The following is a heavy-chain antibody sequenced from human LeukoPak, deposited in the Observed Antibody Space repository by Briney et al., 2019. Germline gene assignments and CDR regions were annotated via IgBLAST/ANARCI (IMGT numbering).Heavy chain of an antibody. Sequence: GGSLRLSCAASGFTFSDYYMSWIRQAPGKGLEWVSYISSSGSTIYHADSVKGRFTISRDNAKNSLYLQMNSLRAEDTAVYYCARDIVATTSFDYWGQGTLVTVSS. J-gene: IGHJ4*02. D-gene: IGHD5-12*01. CDR2: ISSSGSTI. CDR1: GFTFSDYY. CDR3: ARDIVATTSFDY. V-gene: IGHV3-11*01.